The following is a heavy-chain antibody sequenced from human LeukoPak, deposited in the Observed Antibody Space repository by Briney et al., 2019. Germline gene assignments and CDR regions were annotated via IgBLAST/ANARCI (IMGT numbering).Heavy chain of an antibody. V-gene: IGHV1-69*04. J-gene: IGHJ4*02. CDR2: IIPILGIA. CDR3: ARHIVGATFYFDY. D-gene: IGHD1-26*01. Sequence: SVKVSCKASGGTFSSYAISWVRQAPAQGLEWMGRIIPILGIANYAQKFQGRVTITADKSTSTAYMELSSLRSEDTAVYYCARHIVGATFYFDYWGQGTLVTVSS. CDR1: GGTFSSYA.